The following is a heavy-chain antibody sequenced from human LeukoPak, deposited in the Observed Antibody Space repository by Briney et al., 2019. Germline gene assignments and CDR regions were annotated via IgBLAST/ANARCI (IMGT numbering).Heavy chain of an antibody. V-gene: IGHV3-23*01. CDR3: AKQSYARSLGE. J-gene: IGHJ4*02. D-gene: IGHD2-8*01. CDR1: GFPFNDFS. CDR2: TNSGGTST. Sequence: GGSLRLSCATSGFPFNDFSVSWVRQAPGKGLEWISTTNSGGTSTYYAESVKGRFTISRDNSKNTLYLQMSSLRVEDTAVYYCAKQSYARSLGEGGPGTLVSVSS.